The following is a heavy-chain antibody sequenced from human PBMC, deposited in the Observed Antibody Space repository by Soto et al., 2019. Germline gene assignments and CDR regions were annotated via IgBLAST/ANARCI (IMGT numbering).Heavy chain of an antibody. CDR1: GFRFSSYS. J-gene: IGHJ4*02. D-gene: IGHD3-22*01. CDR3: ATMNGYFDY. V-gene: IGHV3-23*01. CDR2: ITATGDRT. Sequence: PGGSLRLSCADSGFRFSSYSMSWVRQTPGKGLEWVAAITATGDRTYYADSVTGRFTISRDNSKKTHYLQMTSLRAEATAMYYCATMNGYFDYWGQGTPVTVSS.